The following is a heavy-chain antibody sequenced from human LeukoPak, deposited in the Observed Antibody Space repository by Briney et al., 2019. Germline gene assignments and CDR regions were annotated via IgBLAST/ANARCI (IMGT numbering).Heavy chain of an antibody. CDR1: GFTFSSYV. CDR3: ARGYCRGGSCSSFYYYDMDV. CDR2: ISYEGSSK. V-gene: IGHV3-30-3*01. Sequence: GGSLRLSCAASGFTFSSYVMHWVRQAPGKGLEWVAFISYEGSSKSYADSVKGRFTISRDNSKNTLYLQMNSLRAEDTSVFYCARGYCRGGSCSSFYYYDMDVWGQGTTVTVSS. J-gene: IGHJ6*02. D-gene: IGHD2-15*01.